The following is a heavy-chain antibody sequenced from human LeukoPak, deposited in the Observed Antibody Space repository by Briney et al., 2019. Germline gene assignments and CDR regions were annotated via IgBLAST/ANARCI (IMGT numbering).Heavy chain of an antibody. CDR2: ISSSSSCI. CDR1: GFTFSSYS. V-gene: IGHV3-21*01. D-gene: IGHD3-10*01. CDR3: ARGSYPDY. Sequence: GGSLRLSCAASGFTFSSYSMSWVRQAPGRGLEWVSSISSSSSCIYYADSVKGRFTISRDNAKNSLYLQMNSLRAEDTAVYYCARGSYPDYWGQGTLVTVSS. J-gene: IGHJ4*02.